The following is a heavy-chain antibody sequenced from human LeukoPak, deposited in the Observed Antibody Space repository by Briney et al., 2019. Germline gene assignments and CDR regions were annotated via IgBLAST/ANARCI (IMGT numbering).Heavy chain of an antibody. J-gene: IGHJ4*02. V-gene: IGHV4-38-2*02. Sequence: SETLSLTCTVYGYSISSAYYWGWIRQPPGKGLEWIGSIHYSGNTYQNPSLQSRVTMSADTSNNQFSLNLSSATAADTAVYYCARVVSVVGATFDYWGQGTLVTVSS. CDR1: GYSISSAYY. D-gene: IGHD1-26*01. CDR2: IHYSGNT. CDR3: ARVVSVVGATFDY.